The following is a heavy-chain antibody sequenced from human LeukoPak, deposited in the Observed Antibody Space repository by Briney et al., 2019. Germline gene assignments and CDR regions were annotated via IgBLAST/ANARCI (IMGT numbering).Heavy chain of an antibody. Sequence: PGGSLRLSCAASGFTVSSNYMSWVRQAPGKGLEWVSVIYSGGSTYYADSVKGRFTISRDNSKNTLYLQMNSLRAEDTAVYYCARLTLLAKPATRRGYNWFDPWGQGTLVTVSS. CDR3: ARLTLLAKPATRRGYNWFDP. V-gene: IGHV3-53*01. CDR1: GFTVSSNY. D-gene: IGHD2/OR15-2a*01. CDR2: IYSGGST. J-gene: IGHJ5*02.